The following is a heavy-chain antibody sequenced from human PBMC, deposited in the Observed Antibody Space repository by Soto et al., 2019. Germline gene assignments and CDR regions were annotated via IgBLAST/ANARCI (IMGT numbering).Heavy chain of an antibody. Sequence: QVQLVESGGGVVQPGRSLRLSCAASGFTFSNYAMQWVRQAPGKGLEWVAIISYDGSNKYDADSVKGRFTISRDNSKNTLYLQMNSLRAEDTAVYYCARGGYDFWSGADHWGQGTLFTVSS. D-gene: IGHD3-3*01. V-gene: IGHV3-30-3*01. J-gene: IGHJ4*02. CDR3: ARGGYDFWSGADH. CDR1: GFTFSNYA. CDR2: ISYDGSNK.